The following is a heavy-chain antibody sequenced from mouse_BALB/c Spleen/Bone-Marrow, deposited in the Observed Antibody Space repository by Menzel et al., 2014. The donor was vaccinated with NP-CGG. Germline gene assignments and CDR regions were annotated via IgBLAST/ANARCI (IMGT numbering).Heavy chain of an antibody. CDR1: GYTFINYW. CDR3: ARGNYEAMDY. Sequence: QVQLKESGAELAKPGASVKMSRKASGYTFINYWIHWVKQRPGQGLEWIGYINPSTAYTAYNQKFQDKTTLTADKSSSTAYMQLSSLTSEDSAVYYCARGNYEAMDYWGQGTSVTVSS. D-gene: IGHD2-1*01. CDR2: INPSTAYT. V-gene: IGHV1-7*01. J-gene: IGHJ4*01.